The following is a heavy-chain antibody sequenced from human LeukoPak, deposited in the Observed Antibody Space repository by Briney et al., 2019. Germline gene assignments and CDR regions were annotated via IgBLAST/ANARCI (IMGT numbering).Heavy chain of an antibody. J-gene: IGHJ6*03. D-gene: IGHD4-17*01. V-gene: IGHV4-61*02. CDR1: GGSISSGSYY. CDR2: IYTSGST. CDR3: ARVSYGDLQAHYYYYYYMDV. Sequence: TSETLSLTCTVSGGSISSGSYYWSWIRQPAGKGLEWIGRIYTSGSTNYNPSLKSRVTISVDTSKNQFSLKLSSVTAADTAVYYCARVSYGDLQAHYYYYYYMDVWGKGTTVTVSS.